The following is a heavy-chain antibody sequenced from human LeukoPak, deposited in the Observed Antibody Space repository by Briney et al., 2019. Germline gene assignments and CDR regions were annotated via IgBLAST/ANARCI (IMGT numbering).Heavy chain of an antibody. V-gene: IGHV3-33*08. CDR2: IWYDGSNK. J-gene: IGHJ4*02. D-gene: IGHD6-19*01. Sequence: PGGSLRLSCAASGFTFSSYGMHWVRQAPGKGLEWVAVIWYDGSNKYYADSVKGRFTISRDNSKNTLYLQMNSLRAEDTAVYYCARAGIAVAADYWGRGTLVTVSS. CDR1: GFTFSSYG. CDR3: ARAGIAVAADY.